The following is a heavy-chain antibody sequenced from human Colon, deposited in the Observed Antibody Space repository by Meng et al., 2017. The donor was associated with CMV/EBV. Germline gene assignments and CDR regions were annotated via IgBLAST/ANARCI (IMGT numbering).Heavy chain of an antibody. J-gene: IGHJ5*02. CDR2: TDDSGNT. D-gene: IGHD3-10*02. V-gene: IGHV4-31*02. CDR3: AGYYVGRGGQGP. CDR1: GSSVSSVAFH. Sequence: SGSSVSSVAFHWSWIRQHPGKGLEWIGHTDDSGNTYYNPSLESRVSISVDNFKNQFSLKVNSVTAADTAVYYCAGYYVGRGGQGPWGQGTLVTVSS.